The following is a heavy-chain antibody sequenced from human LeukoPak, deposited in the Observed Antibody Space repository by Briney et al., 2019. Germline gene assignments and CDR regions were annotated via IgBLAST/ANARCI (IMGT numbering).Heavy chain of an antibody. CDR3: AREGGSGSYYNGYYYYYMDV. V-gene: IGHV1-18*01. CDR2: ISAYNGNT. D-gene: IGHD3-10*01. Sequence: GASVKVSCKASGYTFTSYGISWARQAPGQGLEWMGWISAYNGNTNYAQRFQGRVTMTTDTSTSTAYMELRSLRSDDTAVYYCAREGGSGSYYNGYYYYYMDVWGKGTTVTISS. J-gene: IGHJ6*03. CDR1: GYTFTSYG.